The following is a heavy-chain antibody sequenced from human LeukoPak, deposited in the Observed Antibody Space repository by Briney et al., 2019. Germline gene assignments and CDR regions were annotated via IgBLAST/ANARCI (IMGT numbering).Heavy chain of an antibody. Sequence: PSETLSLTCTVSDGSITSYYWSWIRQPAGKGLEWIGRIYSSGSTNYNPSLKSRVTMSVDTTKNLFSLKLTSVTAADTAVYYCAGYSYGRFDYWGQGTLVTVSS. CDR2: IYSSGST. CDR3: AGYSYGRFDY. J-gene: IGHJ4*02. D-gene: IGHD5-18*01. CDR1: DGSITSYY. V-gene: IGHV4-4*07.